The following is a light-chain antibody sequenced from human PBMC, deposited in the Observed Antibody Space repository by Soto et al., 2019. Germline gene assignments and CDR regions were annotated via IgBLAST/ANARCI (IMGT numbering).Light chain of an antibody. V-gene: IGKV1-27*01. CDR3: QNFYSVYT. J-gene: IGKJ4*01. Sequence: DVQLTQSPSSLSASVGDRVTITCRASQGINNYLAWYQQNPGKVPNLRIYAASTLLSGVPSRFSGSGSGSEFTLTISSLKPGDVATYYGQNFYSVYTFGGGTKVEI. CDR1: QGINNY. CDR2: AAS.